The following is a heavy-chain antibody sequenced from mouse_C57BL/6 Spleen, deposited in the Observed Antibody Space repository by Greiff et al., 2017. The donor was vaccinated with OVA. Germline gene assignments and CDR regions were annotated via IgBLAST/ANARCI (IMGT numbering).Heavy chain of an antibody. J-gene: IGHJ1*03. CDR2: IDPSDSET. V-gene: IGHV1-52*01. D-gene: IGHD1-1*01. Sequence: QVQLQQPGAELVRPGSSVKLSCKASGYTFTSYWMHWVKQRPIQGLEWIGNIDPSDSETHYNQKFKDKATLTVDKSSSTAYMQLSSLTSEDSAVYYCARSPYGSSGYFDVWGTGTTVTVSS. CDR3: ARSPYGSSGYFDV. CDR1: GYTFTSYW.